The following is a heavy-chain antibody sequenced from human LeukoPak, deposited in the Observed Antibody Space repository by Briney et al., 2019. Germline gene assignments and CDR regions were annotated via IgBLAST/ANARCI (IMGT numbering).Heavy chain of an antibody. CDR1: GYTFTSYD. Sequence: ASVKVSCKASGYTFTSYDINWVRQATGQGLEWMGWMNPNSANTGYAQKFQGRVTMTRNTSISTAYMELSSLRSEDTAVYYCARLASSSLPFYYYYGMDVWGQGTTVTVSS. CDR2: MNPNSANT. D-gene: IGHD6-13*01. V-gene: IGHV1-8*01. CDR3: ARLASSSLPFYYYYGMDV. J-gene: IGHJ6*02.